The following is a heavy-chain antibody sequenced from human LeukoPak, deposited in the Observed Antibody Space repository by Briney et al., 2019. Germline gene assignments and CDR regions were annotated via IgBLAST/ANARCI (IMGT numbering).Heavy chain of an antibody. D-gene: IGHD2-2*01. Sequence: GRSLRLSCAASGFTFSNYGIHWVRQAPGKGLEWVAVISYDGSNKYYADSVKGRFTISRDNSKNTLYLQMNSLRAEDTAVYYCAKGPRYCSSTSCFPPFDYWGQGTLVTVSS. CDR3: AKGPRYCSSTSCFPPFDY. J-gene: IGHJ4*02. CDR1: GFTFSNYG. V-gene: IGHV3-30*18. CDR2: ISYDGSNK.